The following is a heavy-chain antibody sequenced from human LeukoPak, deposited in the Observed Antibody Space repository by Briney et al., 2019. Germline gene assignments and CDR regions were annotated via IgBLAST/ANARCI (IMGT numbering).Heavy chain of an antibody. CDR2: ISGSGDST. CDR1: GFTFSSYA. D-gene: IGHD6-19*01. Sequence: GGSLRLSCAASGFTFSSYAMSWVRQAPGKGLEWVSGISGSGDSTYYADSVKGRFTISRDNSKNTLYLQMNSLRAEDTAVYYCARRSGIAVAGAFNYWGQGTLVTVSS. J-gene: IGHJ4*02. V-gene: IGHV3-23*01. CDR3: ARRSGIAVAGAFNY.